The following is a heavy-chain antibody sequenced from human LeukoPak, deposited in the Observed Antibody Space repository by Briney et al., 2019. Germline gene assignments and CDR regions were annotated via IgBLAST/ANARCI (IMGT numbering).Heavy chain of an antibody. CDR2: IHSGGAT. D-gene: IGHD6-19*01. Sequence: GGSLRLSCAASGFPVSNNYMSWVRQAPGKGLEWVSVIHSGGATNYADSVKGRFTISRDNSKNTLFLQMNSLRAEDTAVYYCARGNPPPYSSPAFHHWGQGTLVTVSS. CDR3: ARGNPPPYSSPAFHH. V-gene: IGHV3-53*01. J-gene: IGHJ1*01. CDR1: GFPVSNNY.